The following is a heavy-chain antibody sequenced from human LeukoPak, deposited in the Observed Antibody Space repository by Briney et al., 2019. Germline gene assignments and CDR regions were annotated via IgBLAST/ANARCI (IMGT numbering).Heavy chain of an antibody. D-gene: IGHD6-19*01. CDR3: VRRGIAVAGTPAEYFQH. Sequence: GESLKISCKGSGYRFTTYWIGWVRPMPGKGLEWMVIFYPGDSDTRYNPSFQAHDTFSAHMYLSTAYLKWSPLKASHTPVYFCVRRGIAVAGTPAEYFQHWGEGTLVIVSS. CDR2: FYPGDSDT. CDR1: GYRFTTYW. V-gene: IGHV5-51*01. J-gene: IGHJ1*01.